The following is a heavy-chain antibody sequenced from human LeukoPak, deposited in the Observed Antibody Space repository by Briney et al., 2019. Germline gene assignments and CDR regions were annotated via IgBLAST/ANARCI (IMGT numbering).Heavy chain of an antibody. Sequence: GASVKVSCKASGYTFTSYGISWVRQAPGQGLEWMGWISAYNGNTNYAQKLQGRVTMTTDTSTSTAYMELRSLRSEDTAVYYCATERRNYDFWSGYSPGDFLYWGQGTLVTVSS. CDR2: ISAYNGNT. CDR1: GYTFTSYG. CDR3: ATERRNYDFWSGYSPGDFLY. D-gene: IGHD3-3*01. V-gene: IGHV1-18*01. J-gene: IGHJ4*02.